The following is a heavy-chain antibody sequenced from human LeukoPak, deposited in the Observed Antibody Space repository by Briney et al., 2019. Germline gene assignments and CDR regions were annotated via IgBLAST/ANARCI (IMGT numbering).Heavy chain of an antibody. CDR3: ARDDVAYYDTGGYFYGG. D-gene: IGHD3-22*01. CDR2: IRYDGSNK. J-gene: IGHJ4*02. CDR1: GFTFSSYA. V-gene: IGHV3-30*02. Sequence: GGSLRLSCAASGFTFSSYAMSWVRQAPGKGLEWVAFIRYDGSNKYYADSVKGRFTISRDNSKNTLYLQMNSLRAEDTAVYYCARDDVAYYDTGGYFYGGWGQGTLVTVSS.